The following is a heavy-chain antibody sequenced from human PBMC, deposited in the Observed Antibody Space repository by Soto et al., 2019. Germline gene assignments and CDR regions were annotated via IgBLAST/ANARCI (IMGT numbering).Heavy chain of an antibody. J-gene: IGHJ4*02. CDR2: IIPIFGTA. CDR3: ARSDCSSTSCPFDY. CDR1: GGTFSSYA. D-gene: IGHD2-2*01. V-gene: IGHV1-69*13. Sequence: GASVTVSCKASGGTFSSYAVSWVRQAPGQGLEWMGGIIPIFGTANYAQKFQGRVTITADESTSTAYMELSSLRSEDTAVYYCARSDCSSTSCPFDYWGQGTLVTVSS.